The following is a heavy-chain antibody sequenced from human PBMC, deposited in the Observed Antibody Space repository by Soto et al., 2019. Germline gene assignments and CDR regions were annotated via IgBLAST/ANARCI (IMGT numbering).Heavy chain of an antibody. J-gene: IGHJ6*02. Sequence: PSETLSLTCAVSGASTSSAGYAWTWLRQHPEKGLEWIGHIFYSGSTSYNPSLKSRVTISIDTSKNQFSLKLSSVTAADTAVYYCARGFGAAIWFYYYYGMDVWGQGTTVTVSS. CDR3: ARGFGAAIWFYYYYGMDV. CDR1: GASTSSAGYA. CDR2: IFYSGST. D-gene: IGHD3-10*01. V-gene: IGHV4-31*11.